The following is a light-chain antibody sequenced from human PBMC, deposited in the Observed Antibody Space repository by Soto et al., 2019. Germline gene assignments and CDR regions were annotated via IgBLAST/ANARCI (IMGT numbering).Light chain of an antibody. Sequence: EIVMTQSPATLSVSPGEGATISCRASQSVSSKLAWYQQKPGQAPRLLIYGASTRATGIPARFSGSGSGTEFTLTISSLQSEDFAVYYCQQYGSSSWTFGQGTKVDIK. CDR1: QSVSSK. J-gene: IGKJ1*01. CDR3: QQYGSSSWT. CDR2: GAS. V-gene: IGKV3-15*01.